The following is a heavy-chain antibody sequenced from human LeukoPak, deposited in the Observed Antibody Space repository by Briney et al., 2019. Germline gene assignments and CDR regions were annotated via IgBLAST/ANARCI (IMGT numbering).Heavy chain of an antibody. Sequence: ASVKVSCKASGYTFTSYYMHWVRQAPGQGLEWMGIINPSGGSTNYAQKWQNRVTMTRDTCTSTVYMELSSMRSEDTAVYYCARAHYFDCAGYFDFWGQGTLVTVSS. V-gene: IGHV1-46*04. CDR2: INPSGGST. CDR3: ARAHYFDCAGYFDF. J-gene: IGHJ4*02. D-gene: IGHD2-21*01. CDR1: GYTFTSYY.